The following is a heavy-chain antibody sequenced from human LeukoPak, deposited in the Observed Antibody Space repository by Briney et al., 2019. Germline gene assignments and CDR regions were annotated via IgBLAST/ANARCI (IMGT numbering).Heavy chain of an antibody. CDR2: INPNSGGT. J-gene: IGHJ6*02. D-gene: IGHD3-9*01. Sequence: ASVKVSCKASGYTFTSYYMHWVRQAPGQGLEWMGWINPNSGGTNYAQKFQGWVTMTRDTSISTAYMELSRLRSDDTAVYYCARDGNYDILTGPTDYYYYYGMDVWGQGTTVTVSS. CDR1: GYTFTSYY. CDR3: ARDGNYDILTGPTDYYYYYGMDV. V-gene: IGHV1-2*04.